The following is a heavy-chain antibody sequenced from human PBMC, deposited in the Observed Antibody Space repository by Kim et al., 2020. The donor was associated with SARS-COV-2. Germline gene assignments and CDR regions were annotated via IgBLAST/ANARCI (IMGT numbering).Heavy chain of an antibody. V-gene: IGHV1-46*01. CDR3: AREEPNTSYFDY. D-gene: IGHD3-16*01. J-gene: IGHJ4*02. Sequence: SYTQTFHGRVTMTRDTSTSPVDMELSSLRAEDTAVYYCAREEPNTSYFDYWGQGTLVTVSS.